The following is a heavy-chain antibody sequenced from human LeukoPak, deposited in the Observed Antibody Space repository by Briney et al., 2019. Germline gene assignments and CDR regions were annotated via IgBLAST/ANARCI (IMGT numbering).Heavy chain of an antibody. D-gene: IGHD6-13*01. CDR2: IYYSGST. Sequence: PSQTLSLTCTVSGGSISSGGYYWSWIREHPGKGLEWIGYIYYSGSTYYNPSLKSRVTISVDTSKNQFSLKLSSVTAADTAVYYCAGGESTYSSSWYRWFDPWGQGTLVTVSS. V-gene: IGHV4-31*03. CDR3: AGGESTYSSSWYRWFDP. J-gene: IGHJ5*02. CDR1: GGSISSGGYY.